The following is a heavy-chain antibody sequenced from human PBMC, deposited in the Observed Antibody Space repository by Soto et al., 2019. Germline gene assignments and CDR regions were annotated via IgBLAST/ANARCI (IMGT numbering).Heavy chain of an antibody. CDR2: INAGNGNT. V-gene: IGHV1-3*01. D-gene: IGHD3-10*01. J-gene: IGHJ5*02. CDR1: GYTFTSYA. Sequence: ASVKVSCKASGYTFTSYAMHWVRQAPGQRLEWMGWINAGNGNTKYSQKFQGRVTITRDTSASTAYMELSSLRSEDTAVYYCARATIWFGEFNNWFDPWGQGTLVTVSS. CDR3: ARATIWFGEFNNWFDP.